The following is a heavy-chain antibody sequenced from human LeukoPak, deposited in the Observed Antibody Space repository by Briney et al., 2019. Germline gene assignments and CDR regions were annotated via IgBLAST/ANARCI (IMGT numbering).Heavy chain of an antibody. CDR1: GFTLSSYS. Sequence: GGAPRISCAASGFTLSSYSMKWVRPAPGEGLGWVSSISSSSSYIYYADSVKGRFTISRDNAKNSLYLQMNSLRAEDTAVYYCARVGSGLTPLDYWGQGTLVTVSS. V-gene: IGHV3-21*01. CDR3: ARVGSGLTPLDY. D-gene: IGHD6-19*01. CDR2: ISSSSSYI. J-gene: IGHJ4*02.